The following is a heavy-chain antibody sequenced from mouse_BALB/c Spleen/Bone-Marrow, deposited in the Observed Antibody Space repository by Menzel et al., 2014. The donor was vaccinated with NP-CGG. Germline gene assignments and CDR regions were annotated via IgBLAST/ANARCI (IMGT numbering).Heavy chain of an antibody. CDR1: GYSFTSYH. CDR3: APYDYDVSY. Sequence: EVQLQQSGPALMKPGASVKISCKASGYSFTSYHMHWVKQSHGKSLEWIGYIDPFNGGTTYNQKFKCKATLTVDKSSSPAYKHLSNLASEHSAFYYCAPYDYDVSYWGQCTTLTVSS. V-gene: IGHV1S135*01. D-gene: IGHD2-4*01. CDR2: IDPFNGGT. J-gene: IGHJ2*01.